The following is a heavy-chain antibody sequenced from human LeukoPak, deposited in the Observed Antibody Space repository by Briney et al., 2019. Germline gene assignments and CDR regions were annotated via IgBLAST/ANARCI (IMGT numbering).Heavy chain of an antibody. D-gene: IGHD3-3*01. CDR1: GYTSTSYD. V-gene: IGHV1-8*01. CDR2: MNPNSGNT. Sequence: ASVKVSCKASGYTSTSYDINWVRQATGQGLEWMGWMNPNSGNTGYAQKFQGRVTMTRNTSISTAYMELSSLRSEDTAVYYCAAKLRFLEWSITPFDYWGQGTLVTVSS. J-gene: IGHJ4*02. CDR3: AAKLRFLEWSITPFDY.